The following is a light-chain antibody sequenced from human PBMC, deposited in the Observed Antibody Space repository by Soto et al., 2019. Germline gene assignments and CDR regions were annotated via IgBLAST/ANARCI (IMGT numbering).Light chain of an antibody. CDR2: KAS. CDR1: QTISSW. V-gene: IGKV1-5*03. J-gene: IGKJ1*01. CDR3: QQYKSHRRT. Sequence: DIQMTQSPSSLSASVGDRVTITCRASQTISSWLAWYQHKPVKAPKLLIYKASTLKSGVPSRFSGSGSGTEFTLTISSLQPDDFATYYCQQYKSHRRTFGQGTKVDIK.